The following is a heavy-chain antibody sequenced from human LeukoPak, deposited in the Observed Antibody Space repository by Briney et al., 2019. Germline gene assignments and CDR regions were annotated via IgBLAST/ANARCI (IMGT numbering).Heavy chain of an antibody. Sequence: ASVKVSCKASGYTFTSYYMHWVRQAPGQGLEWMGIINPSGGSTSYAQKFQGRVTMTRDTSTSTVYMELSSLRSEGTAVYYCASLYSGYDHEPQYSSGWYPFDYWGQGTLVTVSS. CDR3: ASLYSGYDHEPQYSSGWYPFDY. CDR1: GYTFTSYY. V-gene: IGHV1-46*01. D-gene: IGHD6-19*01. CDR2: INPSGGST. J-gene: IGHJ4*02.